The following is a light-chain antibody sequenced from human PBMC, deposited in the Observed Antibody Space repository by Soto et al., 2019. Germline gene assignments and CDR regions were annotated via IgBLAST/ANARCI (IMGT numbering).Light chain of an antibody. CDR2: RAS. CDR3: QQYGSSLYT. V-gene: IGKV3-20*01. CDR1: QSVSSSY. J-gene: IGKJ2*01. Sequence: EIVLTQSPGTLSLSPGDRVTLSCRASQSVSSSYLAWYQQKPGQAPRLLIYRASTRATGIPDRFSGSGSGTDFTLTISKLEPEDFAVYYCQQYGSSLYTFGQGTKLEIK.